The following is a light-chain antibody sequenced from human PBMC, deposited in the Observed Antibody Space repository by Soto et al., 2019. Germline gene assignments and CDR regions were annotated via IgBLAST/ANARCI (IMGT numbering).Light chain of an antibody. V-gene: IGLV2-14*01. CDR1: SSDVGGYNY. CDR2: DVS. CDR3: SSYTSSSTLV. J-gene: IGLJ2*01. Sequence: QSALTQPDSVAGSPGQSITLSCTGTSSDVGGYNYVSWYQQHPGKAPKLMIYDVSNRPSGVSNRFSGSKSGNTASLTISGLKAEDEADYYCSSYTSSSTLVFGGGTKLTVL.